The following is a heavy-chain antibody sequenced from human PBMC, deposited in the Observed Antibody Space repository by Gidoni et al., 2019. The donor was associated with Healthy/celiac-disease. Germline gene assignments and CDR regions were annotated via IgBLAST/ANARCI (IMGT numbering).Heavy chain of an antibody. D-gene: IGHD3-10*01. J-gene: IGHJ4*02. V-gene: IGHV3-23*01. CDR2: ISGSGGST. CDR1: GLPFSSYA. CDR3: AKFHGSGSYLPNY. Sequence: EVQLLESGGGLVQPGGSLIPSCASSGLPFSSYAMSWVRQAPGKGLEWVSAISGSGGSTYYADSVKGRFTISRDNSKNTLYLQMNSLRAEDTAVYYCAKFHGSGSYLPNYWGQGTLVTVSS.